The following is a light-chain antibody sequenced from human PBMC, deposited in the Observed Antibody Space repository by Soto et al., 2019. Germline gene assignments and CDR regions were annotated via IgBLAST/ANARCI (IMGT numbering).Light chain of an antibody. CDR1: TSNVESET. CDR3: VAWDANLNGWV. J-gene: IGLJ3*02. CDR2: RNN. V-gene: IGLV1-44*01. Sequence: QPVLTQPPSASGAPGQSVTISCSGSTSNVESETVNWYQQLPGTAPKLVVFRNNKRPSAVPDRFSASKSGTSASLAISNLQPEDEADYYCVAWDANLNGWVFGGGTKVTVL.